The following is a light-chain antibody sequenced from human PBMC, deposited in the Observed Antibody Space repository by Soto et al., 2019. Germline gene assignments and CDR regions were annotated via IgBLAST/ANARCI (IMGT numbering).Light chain of an antibody. CDR3: MQGTHWPPYT. V-gene: IGKV2-30*01. J-gene: IGKJ2*01. CDR1: RSLAYIDGNTY. CDR2: NVS. Sequence: DVLMTQSPLSLPVTLGQPASISCWSSRSLAYIDGNTYLNWFQQRPGQSPRRLIYNVSNRDSGVPDRFSGSGSGTAFPLKISRVEAEDVAVYYCMQGTHWPPYTFGQGTKLEIK.